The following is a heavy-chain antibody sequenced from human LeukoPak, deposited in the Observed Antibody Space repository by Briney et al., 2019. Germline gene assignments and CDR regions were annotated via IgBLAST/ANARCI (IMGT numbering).Heavy chain of an antibody. CDR2: IKQDGSEK. V-gene: IGHV3-7*01. CDR3: ARDRDIVVVVAATPVRYFDY. CDR1: GFTFSSYW. D-gene: IGHD2-15*01. Sequence: GGSLRLSCAASGFTFSSYWMSWVRQAPGKGLEWVANIKQDGSEKYYVDSVKGRFTISRDNAKNSLYLQMNSLRAEDTAVYYCARDRDIVVVVAATPVRYFDYWGQGTLVTVSS. J-gene: IGHJ4*02.